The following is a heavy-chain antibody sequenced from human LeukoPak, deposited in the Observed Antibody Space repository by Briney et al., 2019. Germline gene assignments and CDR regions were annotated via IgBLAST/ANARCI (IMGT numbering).Heavy chain of an antibody. CDR1: GGSISSSSYY. CDR2: IYYSGNT. D-gene: IGHD3-10*02. J-gene: IGHJ4*02. Sequence: SETLSLTCTVSGGSISSSSYYWGWIRQPPGKGLEWIGSIYYSGNTYYNPSLKSRVTISVDTSKNQFSLKLSSVTAADTAVYYCARDGPRHVLDYWGQGTLVTVSS. CDR3: ARDGPRHVLDY. V-gene: IGHV4-39*07.